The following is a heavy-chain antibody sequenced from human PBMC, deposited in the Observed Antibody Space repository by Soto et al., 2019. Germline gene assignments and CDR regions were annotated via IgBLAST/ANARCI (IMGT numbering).Heavy chain of an antibody. J-gene: IGHJ4*02. V-gene: IGHV1-18*01. CDR1: GYTFTSYG. CDR3: ARDLGGQLVDY. Sequence: QVQLVQSGAEVKKPGASVKVSCKASGYTFTSYGISWVRQAPGQGLEWMGWISGYNGNTKYAQKLQGRGTLPTDTSPSTAYMELRSLGSDDTAVYYCARDLGGQLVDYWGQGTLVTVSS. CDR2: ISGYNGNT. D-gene: IGHD1-26*01.